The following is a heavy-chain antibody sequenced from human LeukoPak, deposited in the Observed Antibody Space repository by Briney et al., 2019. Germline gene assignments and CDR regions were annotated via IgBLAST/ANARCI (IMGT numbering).Heavy chain of an antibody. J-gene: IGHJ4*02. Sequence: SETLSLTCTVSGGSISSGDYYWSWIRQPPGKGLEWIGYIYYGGSAYYNPSLKSRVTISVDTSKNQFSLNLTSMTAADTAVYYCAREPGSSSWFDYWGQGTLVTVSS. CDR3: AREPGSSSWFDY. V-gene: IGHV4-30-4*08. D-gene: IGHD6-13*01. CDR2: IYYGGSA. CDR1: GGSISSGDYY.